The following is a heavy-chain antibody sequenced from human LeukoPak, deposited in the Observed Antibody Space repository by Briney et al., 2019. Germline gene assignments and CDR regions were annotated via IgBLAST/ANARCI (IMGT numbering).Heavy chain of an antibody. CDR2: INPNSGGT. V-gene: IGHV1-2*04. CDR3: ARVSPYGSGSSTFDY. D-gene: IGHD3-10*01. CDR1: GYTFTGYY. Sequence: ASVKVSCKASGYTFTGYYMHWVRQAPGQGLEWMGWINPNSGGTDYAQKFQGWVTMTRDTSISTAYMELSSLRSEDTAVYYCARVSPYGSGSSTFDYWGQGTLVTVSS. J-gene: IGHJ4*02.